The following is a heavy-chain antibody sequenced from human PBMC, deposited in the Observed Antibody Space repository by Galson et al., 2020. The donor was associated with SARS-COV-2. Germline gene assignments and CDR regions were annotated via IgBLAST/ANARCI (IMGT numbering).Heavy chain of an antibody. CDR3: ARDSKLRYFDWLLLTPTVTTPYYFDY. CDR2: ISAYNGNT. V-gene: IGHV1-18*01. Sequence: ASVKVSCKASGYTFTSYGISWVRQAPGQGLEWMGWISAYNGNTNYAQKLQGRVTMTTDTSTSTAYMELRSLRSDDTAVYYCARDSKLRYFDWLLLTPTVTTPYYFDYWGQGTLVTVSS. J-gene: IGHJ4*02. D-gene: IGHD3-9*01. CDR1: GYTFTSYG.